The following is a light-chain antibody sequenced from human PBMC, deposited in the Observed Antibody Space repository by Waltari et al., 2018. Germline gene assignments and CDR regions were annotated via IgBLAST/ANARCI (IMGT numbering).Light chain of an antibody. Sequence: QSALTQPASVSGSPGQSITISCTGTSSDVGSYNLVSWYQHHPGKAPKVISYECSKRPSGVSNRFSGSKSCNTASLTISGLQAEDEAYYYCCSYAGSTTSVMFGGGTKLTVL. CDR2: ECS. CDR1: SSDVGSYNL. CDR3: CSYAGSTTSVM. J-gene: IGLJ3*02. V-gene: IGLV2-23*01.